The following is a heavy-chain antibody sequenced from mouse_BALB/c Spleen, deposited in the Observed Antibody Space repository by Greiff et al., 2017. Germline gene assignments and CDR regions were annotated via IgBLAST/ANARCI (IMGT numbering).Heavy chain of an antibody. D-gene: IGHD2-3*01. V-gene: IGHV5-6-3*01. CDR2: INSNGGST. Sequence: EVKLVESGGGLVQPGGSLKLSCAASGFTFSSYGMSWVRQTPDKRLELVATINSNGGSTYYPDSVKGRFTISRDNAKNTLYLQMSSLKSEDTAMYYCARDGYYPYYFDVWGAGTTVTVSS. CDR3: ARDGYYPYYFDV. J-gene: IGHJ1*01. CDR1: GFTFSSYG.